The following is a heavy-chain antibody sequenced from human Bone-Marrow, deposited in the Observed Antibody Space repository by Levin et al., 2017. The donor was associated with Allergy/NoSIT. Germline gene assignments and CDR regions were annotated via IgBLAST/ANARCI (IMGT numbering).Heavy chain of an antibody. CDR3: AKDQAHMDTNSYYFDS. J-gene: IGHJ4*02. CDR2: ISFDGKKM. Sequence: GGSLRLSCAASGFTFSSHGMHWVRQVPGKGLEWVTDISFDGKKMYYADSVKGRFTISRDNSKNTLYLQMNSLRPEDTAFYYCAKDQAHMDTNSYYFDSWGQGTLVTVSS. CDR1: GFTFSSHG. D-gene: IGHD2-21*01. V-gene: IGHV3-30*18.